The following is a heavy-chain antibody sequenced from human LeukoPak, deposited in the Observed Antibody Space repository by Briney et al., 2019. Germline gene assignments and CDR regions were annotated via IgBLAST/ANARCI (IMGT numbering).Heavy chain of an antibody. CDR2: ISSSGSTI. J-gene: IGHJ4*02. CDR1: GFTFSSYE. Sequence: GGSPRLSCAASGFTFSSYEMNWVRQAPGKGLEWVSYISSSGSTIYYADSVKGRFTISRDNAKNSLYLQMNSLRAEDTAVYYCARAQITIFGVEHYFDYWGQGTLVTVSS. D-gene: IGHD3-3*01. V-gene: IGHV3-48*03. CDR3: ARAQITIFGVEHYFDY.